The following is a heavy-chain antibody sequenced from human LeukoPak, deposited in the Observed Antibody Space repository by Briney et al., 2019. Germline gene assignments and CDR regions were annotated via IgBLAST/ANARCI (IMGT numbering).Heavy chain of an antibody. J-gene: IGHJ3*02. V-gene: IGHV3-23*01. CDR2: ISGSGGST. Sequence: GGSLRLSCAASGFTFSSYAMSWVCQAPGKGLEWASGISGSGGSTYYADSVKGRFTISRDNSKNTLYLQMNSLRAEDTAVYYCAKDLAGATTILSAVGAFDIWGQGAMVTVSS. CDR1: GFTFSSYA. D-gene: IGHD1-26*01. CDR3: AKDLAGATTILSAVGAFDI.